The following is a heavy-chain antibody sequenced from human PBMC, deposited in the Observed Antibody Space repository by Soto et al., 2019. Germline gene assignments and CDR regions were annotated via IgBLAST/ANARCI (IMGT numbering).Heavy chain of an antibody. CDR1: GFTFSSYG. CDR3: AKDRDYYDSSGYYPLDY. CDR2: ISYDGSNK. V-gene: IGHV3-30*18. D-gene: IGHD3-22*01. J-gene: IGHJ4*02. Sequence: GSLRLSCAASGFTFSSYGMHWVRQAPGKGLEWVAVISYDGSNKYYADSVKGRFTISRDNSKNTLYLQMNSLRAEDTAVYYCAKDRDYYDSSGYYPLDYWGQGTLVTVSS.